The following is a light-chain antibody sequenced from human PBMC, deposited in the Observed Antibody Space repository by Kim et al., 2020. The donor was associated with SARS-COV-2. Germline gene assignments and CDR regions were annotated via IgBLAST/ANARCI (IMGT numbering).Light chain of an antibody. Sequence: QSVTISCTGTSSGLGGYNYVSWYQRHPGKAPKVMIYEVSKRPSGVPDRFSGSKSGNTASLTVFGLQADDEADYYCSSYAGSNNFVFGTGTKVTVL. CDR1: SSGLGGYNY. V-gene: IGLV2-8*01. J-gene: IGLJ1*01. CDR2: EVS. CDR3: SSYAGSNNFV.